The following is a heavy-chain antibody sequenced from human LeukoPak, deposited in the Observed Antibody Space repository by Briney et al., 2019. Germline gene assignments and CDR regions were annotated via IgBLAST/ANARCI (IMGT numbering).Heavy chain of an antibody. D-gene: IGHD6-19*01. CDR3: ARDTVAGNYFGY. Sequence: SQTLSLTCAISGDSVSSNSATWNWIRQSPSRGLEWLGRTYYRSKWFHDYALSVKSRITINPDTSKNQFSLQLNSVTPEDTAVYYCARDTVAGNYFGYWGQGTLVTVSS. V-gene: IGHV6-1*01. CDR1: GDSVSSNSAT. J-gene: IGHJ4*02. CDR2: TYYRSKWFH.